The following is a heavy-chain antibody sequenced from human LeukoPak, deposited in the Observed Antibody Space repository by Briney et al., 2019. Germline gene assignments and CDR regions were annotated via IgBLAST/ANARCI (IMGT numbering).Heavy chain of an antibody. CDR3: ARQDDYYYMDV. Sequence: PSETLSLTCGVSGYSISSGYYWGWIRQPPGKGLEWIGSIYHSGSTHYSPSLKSRVTISVDTSKNQFSLKVSSVTAADTALYYCARQDDYYYMDVWGKGTTVTVSS. CDR1: GYSISSGYY. J-gene: IGHJ6*03. V-gene: IGHV4-38-2*01. CDR2: IYHSGST. D-gene: IGHD2-15*01.